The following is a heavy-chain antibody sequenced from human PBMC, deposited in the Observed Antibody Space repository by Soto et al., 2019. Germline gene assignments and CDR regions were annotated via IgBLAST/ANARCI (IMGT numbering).Heavy chain of an antibody. D-gene: IGHD3-10*01. CDR2: ISGSGGST. V-gene: IGHV3-23*01. CDR1: GFTFSSYA. CDR3: AKAVITMVRGVTPNWFDP. J-gene: IGHJ5*02. Sequence: GGSLRLSCAASGFTFSSYALSWVRQAPGKGLEWVSAISGSGGSTYYADSVKGRFTISRDNSKNTLYLQMNSLRAEDTAVYYCAKAVITMVRGVTPNWFDPWGQGTLVTVSS.